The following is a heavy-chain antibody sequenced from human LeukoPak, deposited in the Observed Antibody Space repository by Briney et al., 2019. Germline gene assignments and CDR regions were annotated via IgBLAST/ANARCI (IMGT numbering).Heavy chain of an antibody. CDR2: IYSGGST. D-gene: IGHD6-6*01. CDR3: ATDYSSSSPDAFDI. CDR1: GFTVSSNY. Sequence: PGGSLRLSCAASGFTVSSNYMSWVRQAPGKGLEWVSVIYSGGSTYYADSVKGRFTISRDNSKNTLYLQMGSLRAEDMAVYYCATDYSSSSPDAFDIWGQGTMVTVSS. J-gene: IGHJ3*02. V-gene: IGHV3-66*01.